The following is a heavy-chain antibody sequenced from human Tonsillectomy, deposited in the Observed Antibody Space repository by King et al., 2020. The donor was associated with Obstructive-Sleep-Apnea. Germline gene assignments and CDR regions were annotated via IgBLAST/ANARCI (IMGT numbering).Heavy chain of an antibody. D-gene: IGHD3-22*01. V-gene: IGHV4-59*01. J-gene: IGHJ4*02. CDR2: VYFSGNT. CDR3: ARTAHKYFSDSTGSFLPFVY. Sequence: QLQESGPGLVKPSETLSLTCTVSGGSINNYYWNWIRQSPAKGLEWIGYVYFSGNTNYNPSLKSRVTISVDTSKNHFSLKLNSVTAADTAVYYCARTAHKYFSDSTGSFLPFVYWGQGTLVTVSS. CDR1: GGSINNYY.